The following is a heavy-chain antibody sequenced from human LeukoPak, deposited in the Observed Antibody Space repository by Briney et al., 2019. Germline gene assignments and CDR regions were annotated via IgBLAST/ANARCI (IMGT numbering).Heavy chain of an antibody. D-gene: IGHD2-8*01. CDR3: SRENGAFSPFDY. J-gene: IGHJ4*02. CDR2: ISLSGLT. V-gene: IGHV4-4*02. Sequence: SGTLSLTCGVSGGSISNTNWWSWVRQPPGQGLEWIGEISLSGLTNYNPSLKSRVTVSLDKSKNHLSLNLTSVTAADTAVYYCSRENGAFSPFDYWGQGTLVTVSS. CDR1: GGSISNTNW.